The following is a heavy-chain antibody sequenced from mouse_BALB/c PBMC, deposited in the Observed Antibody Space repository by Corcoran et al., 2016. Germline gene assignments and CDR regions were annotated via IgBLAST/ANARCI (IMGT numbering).Heavy chain of an antibody. J-gene: IGHJ4*01. CDR1: GYTFTNYG. V-gene: IGHV9-3-1*01. CDR3: AREPLAMDY. CDR2: INTYTGEP. Sequence: QIQLVQYGPELKKPGETVKISCKASGYTFTNYGMNWVKQAPGKGLKWMGWINTYTGEPTYADDFKGRFAFSLDTSASTAYLQINNLKNEDTATYFCAREPLAMDYWGQGTSVTVSS.